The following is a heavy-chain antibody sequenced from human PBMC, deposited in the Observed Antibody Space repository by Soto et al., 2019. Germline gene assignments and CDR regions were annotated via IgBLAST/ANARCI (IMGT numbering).Heavy chain of an antibody. CDR3: ARAPNGGGAPYYCDY. V-gene: IGHV1-2*02. Sequence: QVQLVQSGAEVKKPGASVKVSCKASGYTFTDYYMHWVRQPPGQGLEWLGWINPYTGGTNYAHKSQDRVTLTRDTSLDTPYLDLRRLKSDHTAVYYRARAPNGGGAPYYCDYWGQGPLVTASS. CDR1: GYTFTDYY. CDR2: INPYTGGT. D-gene: IGHD3-16*01. J-gene: IGHJ4*02.